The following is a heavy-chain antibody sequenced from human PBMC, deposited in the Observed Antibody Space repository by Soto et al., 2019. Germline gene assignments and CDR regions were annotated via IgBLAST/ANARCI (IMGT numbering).Heavy chain of an antibody. V-gene: IGHV3-30*04. CDR1: GFILSNYA. J-gene: IGHJ4*02. Sequence: QVQLVESGGGVVQPGRSLRLSCVASGFILSNYAMHWVRQSPGKGLEWVAVLSYDGKNEYYADSVKGRFTISRDNSKNTVYLQMNSLRVEDTAVYYCARGASVGIQGWPPVFRYFDHWGQGTLVTVSS. CDR2: LSYDGKNE. D-gene: IGHD5-18*01. CDR3: ARGASVGIQGWPPVFRYFDH.